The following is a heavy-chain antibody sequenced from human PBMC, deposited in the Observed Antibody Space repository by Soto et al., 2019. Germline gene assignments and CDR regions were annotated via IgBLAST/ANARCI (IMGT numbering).Heavy chain of an antibody. Sequence: SVKVSCKSSGYTFSMSGISWVRQAPGQGLEWMGRIIPILGIANYAQKFQGRVTITADKSTSTAYMELSSLRSEDTAVYYCARTSDGPNYWGQGTLVTVSS. CDR2: IIPILGIA. V-gene: IGHV1-69*04. J-gene: IGHJ4*02. CDR1: GYTFSMSG. CDR3: ARTSDGPNY.